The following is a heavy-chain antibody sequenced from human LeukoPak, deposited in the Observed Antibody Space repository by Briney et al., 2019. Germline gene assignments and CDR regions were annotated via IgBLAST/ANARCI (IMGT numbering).Heavy chain of an antibody. CDR3: ATDIHCSSTSCNAY. D-gene: IGHD2-2*01. J-gene: IGHJ4*02. Sequence: ASVKVSCKASGYTFTGYYMHWVRQAPGQGLEWTGWINPNRGGTNYAQKFQGRVTMTRDTSISTAYMELSRLRSDDTAVYYCATDIHCSSTSCNAYWGQGTLVTVSS. CDR1: GYTFTGYY. V-gene: IGHV1-2*02. CDR2: INPNRGGT.